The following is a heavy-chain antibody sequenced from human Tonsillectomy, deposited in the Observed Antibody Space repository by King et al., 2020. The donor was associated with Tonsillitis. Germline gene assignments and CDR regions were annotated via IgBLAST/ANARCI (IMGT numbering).Heavy chain of an antibody. J-gene: IGHJ4*02. CDR2: IKSKSDGGTA. Sequence: VQLVESGGGLVKPGGSLRLSCAASGLTFSNAWMNWVRQAPGKGLEWVGRIKSKSDGGTADYAAPVKGRCTISRDDAKNTVYLQMNSLQTEDTAVYYCTTERSGPFAYWGQGALVTVSS. D-gene: IGHD2-15*01. CDR1: GLTFSNAW. V-gene: IGHV3-15*01. CDR3: TTERSGPFAY.